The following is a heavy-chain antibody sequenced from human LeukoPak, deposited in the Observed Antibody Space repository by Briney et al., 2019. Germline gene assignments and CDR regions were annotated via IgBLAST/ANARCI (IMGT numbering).Heavy chain of an antibody. J-gene: IGHJ5*02. V-gene: IGHV4-61*01. Sequence: SETLSLTCTVSGGSISSSSYYWSWIRQPPGKGLEWIGYIYYSGSTNYNPSLKSRVTISVDTSKNQFSLKLSSVTAADTAVYYCARDVKRNWFDPWGQGTLVTVSS. CDR3: ARDVKRNWFDP. CDR1: GGSISSSSYY. D-gene: IGHD1-1*01. CDR2: IYYSGST.